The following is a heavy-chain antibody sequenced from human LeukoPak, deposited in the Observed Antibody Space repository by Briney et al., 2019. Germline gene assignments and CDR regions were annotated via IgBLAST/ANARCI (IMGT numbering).Heavy chain of an antibody. Sequence: SETLSLTCTVSGGSISSSSYYWGWIRQPPGKGLEWIGEIYHSGSTNYNPSLKSRVTISVDKSKNQFSLKLSSVTAADTAVYYCARDFRSGSYWFDPWGQGTLVTVSS. CDR1: GGSISSSSYY. CDR3: ARDFRSGSYWFDP. CDR2: IYHSGST. J-gene: IGHJ5*02. V-gene: IGHV4-39*07. D-gene: IGHD1-26*01.